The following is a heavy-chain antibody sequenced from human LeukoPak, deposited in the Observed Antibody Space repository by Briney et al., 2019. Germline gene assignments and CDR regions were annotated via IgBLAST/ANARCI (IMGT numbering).Heavy chain of an antibody. D-gene: IGHD6-19*01. CDR2: IYYSGST. J-gene: IGHJ4*02. V-gene: IGHV4-59*01. Sequence: SETLSLTCTVSGGSISSYYWSWIRQPPGKGLEWIGYIYYSGSTNYNPSLKSRVTISVDTSKNQFSLKLSSVTAADTAIYYCARDGRAGSLFAYWGQGTLVTVSS. CDR1: GGSISSYY. CDR3: ARDGRAGSLFAY.